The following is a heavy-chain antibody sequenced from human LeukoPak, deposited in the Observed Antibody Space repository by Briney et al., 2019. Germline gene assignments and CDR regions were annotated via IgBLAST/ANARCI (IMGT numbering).Heavy chain of an antibody. CDR3: ASMTTVGGPWYFDL. CDR1: GGSISGSY. D-gene: IGHD4-23*01. CDR2: IYYSGST. Sequence: ETLSLTCTVSGGSISGSYWSWIRQPPGKRLEWIGYIYYSGSTNYNPSLKSRVTISVDTSKNQFSLKLTSVTAADTAVYYCASMTTVGGPWYFDLWGRGALVTVSS. J-gene: IGHJ2*01. V-gene: IGHV4-59*01.